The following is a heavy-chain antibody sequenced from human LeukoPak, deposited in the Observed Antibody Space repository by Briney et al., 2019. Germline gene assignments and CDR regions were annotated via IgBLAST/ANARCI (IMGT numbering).Heavy chain of an antibody. V-gene: IGHV4-4*07. J-gene: IGHJ4*02. CDR2: IYTSGST. CDR1: GGSISSYY. D-gene: IGHD1-26*01. Sequence: SETLSLTCTVSGGSISSYYWSWIRQPAGKGLEWIGRIYTSGSTNYNPSLERRVTMPVDTSKNQFSLKLSSVTAADTAVYYCARTPYSGSKRDGFFDYWGQGTLVTVSS. CDR3: ARTPYSGSKRDGFFDY.